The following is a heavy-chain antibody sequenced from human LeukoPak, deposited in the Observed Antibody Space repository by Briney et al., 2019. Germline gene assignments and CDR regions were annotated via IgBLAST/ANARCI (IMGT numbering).Heavy chain of an antibody. D-gene: IGHD3-3*01. CDR2: IYYGGRT. J-gene: IGHJ4*02. CDR1: GGSINSYY. Sequence: PSETLSLTCTVSGGSINSYYWTWIRQPPGKGLEWIGYIYYGGRTNYNPSLKSRVTISVDTSKNQFSLKLSSVTAADTAVYYCARVRVLTIFGVVMHYFDYWGQGTLVTVSS. CDR3: ARVRVLTIFGVVMHYFDY. V-gene: IGHV4-59*01.